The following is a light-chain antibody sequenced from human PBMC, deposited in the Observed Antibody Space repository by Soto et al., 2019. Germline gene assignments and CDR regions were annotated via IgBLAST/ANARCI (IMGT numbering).Light chain of an antibody. V-gene: IGLV1-44*01. CDR1: TSNIGSNP. Sequence: QSVLTQTPSASGTPGQTITISCSGATSNIGSNPVGWFQQLPGTAPRLLIYSDDQRPSGVPDRISGSKSGTSASLAIRGLQSEDQADYYCAAWDDSLRGWVFGGGTKLTVL. CDR3: AAWDDSLRGWV. J-gene: IGLJ3*02. CDR2: SDD.